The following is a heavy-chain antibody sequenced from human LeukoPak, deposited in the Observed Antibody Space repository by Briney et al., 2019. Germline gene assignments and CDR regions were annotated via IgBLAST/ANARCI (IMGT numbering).Heavy chain of an antibody. CDR1: GFTSSSYA. CDR2: VSGSGDRM. CDR3: ARGGGLDV. J-gene: IGHJ6*02. Sequence: PGGSLRLSCAASGFTSSSYALNWVRQAPGKGLEWVATVSGSGDRMYHADSLKGRFTISRDDSKNTLYLQMSNLRAEDTAVYFCARGGGLDVWGQGATVTVSS. V-gene: IGHV3-23*01. D-gene: IGHD3-16*01.